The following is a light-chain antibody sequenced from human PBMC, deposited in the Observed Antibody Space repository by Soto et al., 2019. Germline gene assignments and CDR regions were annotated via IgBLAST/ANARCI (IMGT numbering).Light chain of an antibody. CDR1: QSLGTND. J-gene: IGKJ5*01. V-gene: IGKV3-20*01. CDR3: QHYSSFPNT. Sequence: EIVLTQSPATLSLSPGKRATLSCRASQSLGTNDSVWYQKRCGQPPRLVIHGTFSTTSGTPARFRGGGHRKDFTLTSSRLEPEDSAVYYCQHYSSFPNTFGRGTRLEIQ. CDR2: GTF.